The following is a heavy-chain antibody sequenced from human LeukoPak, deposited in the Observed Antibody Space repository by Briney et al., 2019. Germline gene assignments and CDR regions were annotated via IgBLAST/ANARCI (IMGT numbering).Heavy chain of an antibody. J-gene: IGHJ4*02. CDR1: GGSISSSSYY. V-gene: IGHV4-39*07. CDR2: IYYSGST. Sequence: PSETLSLTCTVSGGSISSSSYYWGWIRQPPGKGLEWIGSIYYSGSTYYNPSLKSRVTISVDTSKNQFSLKLSSVTAADTAVYYCARGPQTNSIAARDFDYWGQGTLVTVSS. CDR3: ARGPQTNSIAARDFDY. D-gene: IGHD6-6*01.